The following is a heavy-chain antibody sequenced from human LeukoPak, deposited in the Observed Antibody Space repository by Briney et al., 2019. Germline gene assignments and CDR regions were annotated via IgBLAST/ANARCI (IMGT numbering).Heavy chain of an antibody. CDR1: GFTFSSYA. CDR2: IWSNGSNK. J-gene: IGHJ5*02. D-gene: IGHD1-1*01. V-gene: IGHV3-33*08. Sequence: GGSLRLSCAASGFTFSSYAMSWVRQAPGKGLEWVAVIWSNGSNKNYADSVKGRFTISRDTSKNTLYLQMNSLRAEDTAMYYCARYLGTGRNWFDPWGQGTLVTVSS. CDR3: ARYLGTGRNWFDP.